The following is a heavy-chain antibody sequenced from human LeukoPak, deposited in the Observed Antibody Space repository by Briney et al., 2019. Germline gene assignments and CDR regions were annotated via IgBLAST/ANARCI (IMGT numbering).Heavy chain of an antibody. CDR1: GFTFSSYG. CDR3: AKDARYSSSSGPSDY. V-gene: IGHV3-30*02. CDR2: IRYDGSNK. Sequence: GGSLRLSCAASGFTFSSYGMHWVRQAPGKGLEWVAFIRYDGSNKYYADSVKGRFTISRDNSKNTLYLQMNSLRAEDTAVYYCAKDARYSSSSGPSDYWGQGTLVTVSS. D-gene: IGHD6-6*01. J-gene: IGHJ4*02.